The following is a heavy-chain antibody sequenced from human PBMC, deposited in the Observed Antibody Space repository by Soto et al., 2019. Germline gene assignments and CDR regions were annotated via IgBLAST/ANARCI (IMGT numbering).Heavy chain of an antibody. V-gene: IGHV4-59*01. J-gene: IGHJ6*03. CDR1: GASISNYY. CDR3: ATAVHNDYVPQYYPVDV. Sequence: QVQLQEAGPGLVKPSETLSLACSVSGASISNYYWSWIRQPPGKGLEWIGYIYYMGSTNYNPSLKSRDTISVDPSRNHVSLRLTSVTAADTAVYSCATAVHNDYVPQYYPVDVWGRGITVTVSS. D-gene: IGHD4-17*01. CDR2: IYYMGST.